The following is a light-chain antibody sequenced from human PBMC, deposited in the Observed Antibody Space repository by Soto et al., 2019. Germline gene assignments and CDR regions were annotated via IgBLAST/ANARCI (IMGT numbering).Light chain of an antibody. CDR2: DVS. Sequence: HSALTQPASVSGSPGQSITISCTGTSGDVGAYDFVFWYQQHPGKAPKLIIYDVSKRPSGVPDRFSGSKSGNTASLTISGLQAEDEADYYCCSYAGSYTYVFGTGTKVTVL. J-gene: IGLJ1*01. V-gene: IGLV2-11*01. CDR1: SGDVGAYDF. CDR3: CSYAGSYTYV.